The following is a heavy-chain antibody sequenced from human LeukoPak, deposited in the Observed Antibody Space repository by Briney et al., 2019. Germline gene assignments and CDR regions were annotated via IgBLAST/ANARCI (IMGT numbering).Heavy chain of an antibody. V-gene: IGHV4-30-2*01. D-gene: IGHD2/OR15-2a*01. CDR2: IYHSGST. CDR1: GGSISSGGYS. CDR3: ARAPSSFGYFDY. J-gene: IGHJ4*02. Sequence: SQTLSLTCAVSGGSISSGGYSWSWIRQPPGKGLECIGYIYHSGSTYYNPSLKSRVTISVDRSKNQFSLKLSSVTAADTAVYYCARAPSSFGYFDYWGQGTLVTVSS.